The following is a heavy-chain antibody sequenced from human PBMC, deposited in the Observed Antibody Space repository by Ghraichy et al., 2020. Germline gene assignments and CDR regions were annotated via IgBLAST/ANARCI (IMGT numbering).Heavy chain of an antibody. Sequence: GGSLRLSCAASGFTFSDYYMSWIRQAPGKGLEWVSYISSSSSYTNYADSVKGRFTISRDNAKNSLYLQMNSLRAEDTAVYYCARDRYDFWSGYYTGHYYGMDVWGQGTTVTVSS. J-gene: IGHJ6*02. CDR2: ISSSSSYT. CDR1: GFTFSDYY. CDR3: ARDRYDFWSGYYTGHYYGMDV. V-gene: IGHV3-11*06. D-gene: IGHD3-3*01.